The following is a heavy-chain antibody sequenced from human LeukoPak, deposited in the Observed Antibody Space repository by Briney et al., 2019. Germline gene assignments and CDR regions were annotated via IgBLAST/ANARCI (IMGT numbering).Heavy chain of an antibody. J-gene: IGHJ4*02. D-gene: IGHD3-10*01. Sequence: SVKVSCKASGGTFSSYAISWVRQAPGQGLEWMGGIIPILGIANYAQKFQGRVTITADKSTSTAYMELNSLRAEDTAVYYCAPPRFDSGRGWGPGTLVTVSS. CDR2: IIPILGIA. CDR1: GGTFSSYA. V-gene: IGHV1-69*10. CDR3: APPRFDSGRG.